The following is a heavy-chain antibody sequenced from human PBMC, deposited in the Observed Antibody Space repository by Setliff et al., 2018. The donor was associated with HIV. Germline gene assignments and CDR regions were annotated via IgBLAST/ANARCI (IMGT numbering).Heavy chain of an antibody. D-gene: IGHD3-3*01. J-gene: IGHJ4*02. CDR1: GGPISSHY. CDR2: IYYNGNT. CDR3: ARGIENFWSGYIR. V-gene: IGHV4-59*11. Sequence: SETLSLTCTVSGGPISSHYWSWIRLPPGKGLEWIGTIYYNGNTNYNPSLKSRVAISVDTSKNLFSLKMNSVTPADTAVYYCARGIENFWSGYIRWGQGTLVTVS.